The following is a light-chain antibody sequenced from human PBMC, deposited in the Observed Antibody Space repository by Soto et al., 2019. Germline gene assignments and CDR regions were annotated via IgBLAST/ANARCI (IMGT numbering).Light chain of an antibody. J-gene: IGLJ2*01. CDR3: AAWDDSRNCVV. CDR1: SSNIGSHT. Sequence: QSVLTQPPSASGTPGQRVTISCSGSSSNIGSHTVNWYQQLPGTAPRLLIYNNYYRPSGVPDRFSGSKSGNSASLTISGLQAEDEADYYCAAWDDSRNCVVFGGGTQLTVL. CDR2: NNY. V-gene: IGLV1-44*01.